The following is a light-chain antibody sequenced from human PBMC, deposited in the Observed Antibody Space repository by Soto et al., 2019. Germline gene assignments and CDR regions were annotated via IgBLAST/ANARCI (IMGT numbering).Light chain of an antibody. J-gene: IGKJ1*01. CDR2: GAS. CDR1: QSVTTSY. Sequence: EIVLTQSPGTLSLSPGERATLSCRASQSVTTSYLAWYQRKPGQAPRLLIYGASTRATGIPARFSGSGSGTDFTLTISSLEPEDFAVYYCQQYHNLWTFGQGTKVDIK. CDR3: QQYHNLWT. V-gene: IGKV3-20*01.